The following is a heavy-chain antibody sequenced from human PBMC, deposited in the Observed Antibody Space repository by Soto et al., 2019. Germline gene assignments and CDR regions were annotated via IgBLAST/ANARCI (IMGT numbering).Heavy chain of an antibody. J-gene: IGHJ6*02. CDR1: GGSFSGYY. Sequence: QVQLQQWGAGLLKPSETLSLTCAVYGGSFSGYYWSWIRQPPGKGLEWIGEINHSGSTNYNPSLKSRGTISVDTSRNQFSLKLSSVTAADTAVYYCARGGDIVVVPAAIPYYYYGMDVWGQGTTVTVSS. D-gene: IGHD2-2*02. V-gene: IGHV4-34*01. CDR2: INHSGST. CDR3: ARGGDIVVVPAAIPYYYYGMDV.